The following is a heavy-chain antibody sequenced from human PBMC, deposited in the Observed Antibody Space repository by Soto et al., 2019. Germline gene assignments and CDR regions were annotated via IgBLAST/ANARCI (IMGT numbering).Heavy chain of an antibody. CDR1: GGSISSYY. CDR2: IYYSGST. CDR3: ARHKGAKVNFDY. D-gene: IGHD1-26*01. V-gene: IGHV4-59*08. Sequence: SETLSLTCTVSGGSISSYYWSWIRQPPGKGLEWIGYIYYSGSTNYNPSLKSRVTISVDTSKNQFSLKLSSVTAADTAVYYCARHKGAKVNFDYWGQGTLVTVSS. J-gene: IGHJ4*02.